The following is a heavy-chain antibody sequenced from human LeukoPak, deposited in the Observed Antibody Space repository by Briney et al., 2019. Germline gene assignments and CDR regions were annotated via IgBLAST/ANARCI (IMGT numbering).Heavy chain of an antibody. CDR1: GFIVSSNY. V-gene: IGHV3-53*01. J-gene: IGHJ4*02. Sequence: GGSLRLSCAASGFIVSSNYMSWVRQAPGKGLEWVSVIYGGGSTNYADSVRGRFTISRDNSKNTLHLQMNSLRAEDTAVYYCTTHAGHTSYQVLNFDFWGQGTLVTVSS. D-gene: IGHD4/OR15-4a*01. CDR3: TTHAGHTSYQVLNFDF. CDR2: IYGGGST.